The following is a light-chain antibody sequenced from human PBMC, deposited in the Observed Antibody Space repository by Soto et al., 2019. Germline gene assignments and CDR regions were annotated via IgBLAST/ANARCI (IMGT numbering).Light chain of an antibody. CDR2: GAS. Sequence: EIVLTQSPGTLSLSPGERATLSCRASQSVSSSYLAWYQQKPGQAPRLLIHGASSRAIGIPDRFSGSGSGTDFTLTISRLEPEDFAVYFCQQYGTSPPRTFGQGTKVEIK. CDR3: QQYGTSPPRT. V-gene: IGKV3-20*01. J-gene: IGKJ1*01. CDR1: QSVSSSY.